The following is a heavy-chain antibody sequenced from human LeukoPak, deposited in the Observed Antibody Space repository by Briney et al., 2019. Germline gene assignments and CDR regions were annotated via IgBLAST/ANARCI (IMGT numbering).Heavy chain of an antibody. CDR3: ARAGGSTVSHSDY. V-gene: IGHV3-21*01. CDR2: ISSSTSYI. CDR1: GFTFSSYS. D-gene: IGHD4-17*01. Sequence: GGSLRLSCAASGFTFSSYSMNWIRQAPGKGLEWVSSISSSTSYIYYADSVKGRFTISKDNAKNSLYLQMNSLRAEDTAVYYCARAGGSTVSHSDYWGQGTLVAISS. J-gene: IGHJ4*02.